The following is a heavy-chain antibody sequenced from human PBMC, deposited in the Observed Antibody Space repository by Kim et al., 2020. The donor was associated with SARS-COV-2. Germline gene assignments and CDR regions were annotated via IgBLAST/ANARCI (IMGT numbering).Heavy chain of an antibody. J-gene: IGHJ5*02. CDR2: IYYSGST. V-gene: IGHV4-61*01. D-gene: IGHD6-13*01. CDR1: GGSVSSGSYY. Sequence: SETLSLTCTVSGGSVSSGSYYWSWIRQPPGKGLEWIGYIYYSGSTNYNPSLKSRVTISVDTSKNQFSLKLSSVTAADTAVYYCARGGIAAAGNWFDPWGQGTLVTVSS. CDR3: ARGGIAAAGNWFDP.